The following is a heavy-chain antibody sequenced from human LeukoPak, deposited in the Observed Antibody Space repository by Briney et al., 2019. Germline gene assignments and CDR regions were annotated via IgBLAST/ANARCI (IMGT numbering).Heavy chain of an antibody. D-gene: IGHD3-22*01. CDR1: GFTFSDYY. J-gene: IGHJ4*02. Sequence: PGGSLRLSCAASGFTFSDYYMSWIRQAPGKGLEWVSYISSSSSYTNYADSVKGRFTISRDNAKNSLYLQMNSLRAEDTAVYYCARAPEASKRYYYDSSGYPHFDYWGQGTLVTVSS. V-gene: IGHV3-11*06. CDR3: ARAPEASKRYYYDSSGYPHFDY. CDR2: ISSSSSYT.